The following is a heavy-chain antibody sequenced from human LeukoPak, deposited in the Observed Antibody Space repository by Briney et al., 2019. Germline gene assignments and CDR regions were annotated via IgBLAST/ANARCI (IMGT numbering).Heavy chain of an antibody. CDR2: IYYSGST. CDR3: ARAAYDFWSGPRDRFDY. J-gene: IGHJ4*02. CDR1: GGSFSGYY. D-gene: IGHD3-3*01. Sequence: SETLSLTCAVYGGSFSGYYWSWIRQPPGKGLEWIGYIYYSGSTYYNPSLKSRVTISVDTSKNQFSLKLSSVTAADTAVYYCARAAYDFWSGPRDRFDYWGQGTLVTVSS. V-gene: IGHV4-30-4*08.